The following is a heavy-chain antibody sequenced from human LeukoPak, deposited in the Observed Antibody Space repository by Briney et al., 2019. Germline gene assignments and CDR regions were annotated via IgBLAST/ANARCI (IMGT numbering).Heavy chain of an antibody. CDR1: GYTFTDYY. CDR2: INPNNGGT. CDR3: AREVDYYDTSDYFPLGY. V-gene: IGHV1-2*02. Sequence: ASIKVSCKASGYTFTDYYIHWVRQAPGQGLEWMGWINPNNGGTNYAQKFQGRVTMSRDTSISTAYMELSRLRSDDTAVYYCAREVDYYDTSDYFPLGYWGQGTLVTVSS. J-gene: IGHJ4*02. D-gene: IGHD3-22*01.